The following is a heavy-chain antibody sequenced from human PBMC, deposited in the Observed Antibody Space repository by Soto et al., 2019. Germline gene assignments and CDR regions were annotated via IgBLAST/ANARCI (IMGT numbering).Heavy chain of an antibody. CDR1: GYTFTVYY. Sequence: QVQLVQSGAEVKKPGASVNVSCKASGYTFTVYYMHWVRQAPGQGLEWMVWINPKSGGTMYPQKVQGRVNMTWDKSISTAYMALTRLRSDDTAVYYCARDLAKGGGSAGFDYWGQGTLVTVSS. J-gene: IGHJ4*02. CDR2: INPKSGGT. V-gene: IGHV1-2*02. D-gene: IGHD1-26*01. CDR3: ARDLAKGGGSAGFDY.